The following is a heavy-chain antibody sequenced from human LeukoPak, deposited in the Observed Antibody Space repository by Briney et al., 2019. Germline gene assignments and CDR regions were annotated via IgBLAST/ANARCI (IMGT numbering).Heavy chain of an antibody. D-gene: IGHD4-17*01. Sequence: GGSLRLSCAASGFTFSGSAIHWVRQASGKGLEWVGRIKSKSNSYATAFAASVTGRFTISRDDSKNTAYLQMNSLKTEDTAAYYCTTYGDYGPGSDYWGQGTLVTVSS. CDR3: TTYGDYGPGSDY. CDR2: IKSKSNSYAT. V-gene: IGHV3-73*01. J-gene: IGHJ4*02. CDR1: GFTFSGSA.